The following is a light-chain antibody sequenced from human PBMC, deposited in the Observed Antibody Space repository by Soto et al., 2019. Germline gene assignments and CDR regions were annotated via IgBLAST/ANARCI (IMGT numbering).Light chain of an antibody. CDR1: QSVSSSH. J-gene: IGKJ1*01. CDR2: GAS. V-gene: IGKV3-20*01. Sequence: EIVLTQSPGTLSLSPGERATLSCRASQSVSSSHLAWYQQNPGQAPRLLIYGASSRPTRIPDRFSGSGSGTDFTLTISRLEPEDFAVYYCQHYSNWPPETFGQGTKVEIK. CDR3: QHYSNWPPET.